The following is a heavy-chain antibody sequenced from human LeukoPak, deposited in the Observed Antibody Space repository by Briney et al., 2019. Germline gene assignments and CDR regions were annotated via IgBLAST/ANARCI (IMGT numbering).Heavy chain of an antibody. Sequence: GASVKVSCKASGGTFSSYAISWVRQAPGQGLEWMGGIIPIFGTANYAQKFQGRVTITADESTSTAYMELSSLSSEDTAVYYCARGGYCSSTSCYDYGRDYYYGMDVWGKGTTVTVSS. CDR3: ARGGYCSSTSCYDYGRDYYYGMDV. CDR1: GGTFSSYA. V-gene: IGHV1-69*13. J-gene: IGHJ6*04. CDR2: IIPIFGTA. D-gene: IGHD2-2*01.